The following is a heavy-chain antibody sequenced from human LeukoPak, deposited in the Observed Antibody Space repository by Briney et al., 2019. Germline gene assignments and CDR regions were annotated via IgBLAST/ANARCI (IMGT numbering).Heavy chain of an antibody. CDR3: ARGLLTYYYARDGPPPSLNYYFDY. D-gene: IGHD3-10*02. CDR2: ISSTEST. J-gene: IGHJ4*02. V-gene: IGHV4-4*07. Sequence: SETLSLTCTVSSFSISRDYWTWIRQPAGKELEWIGLISSTESTNYNPSLNSRVTMSVDTATNQFSLKLSSVTAADTAVYFCARGLLTYYYARDGPPPSLNYYFDYWGLGIQVTVSS. CDR1: SFSISRDY.